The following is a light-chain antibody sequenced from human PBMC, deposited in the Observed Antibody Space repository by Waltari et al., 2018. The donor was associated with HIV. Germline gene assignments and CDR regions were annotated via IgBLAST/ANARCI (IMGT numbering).Light chain of an antibody. J-gene: IGLJ2*01. CDR2: EDS. Sequence: YELTQPPSVSVSPGQTANITCSGDKLGQKYAHWYQQKSGQSPVLLIYEDSKRRSGIPERFSGSISGDTATLTISGTQAMDEADYYCQAWDTASVVFGGGTKLTVL. CDR1: KLGQKY. V-gene: IGLV3-1*01. CDR3: QAWDTASVV.